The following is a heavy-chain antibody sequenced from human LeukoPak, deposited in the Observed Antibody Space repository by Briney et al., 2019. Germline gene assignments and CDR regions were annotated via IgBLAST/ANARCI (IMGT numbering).Heavy chain of an antibody. Sequence: SETLSLTCAVYGGSFSGYYWSWIRPPAGKGLEWIGEINHSGTTNYTPSLKSRVTISVDTSKNQFSLKLSSVTAADTAVYYCAKPGRGFYYGMDVWGQGTTVTVPS. D-gene: IGHD3-10*01. J-gene: IGHJ6*02. CDR1: GGSFSGYY. CDR3: AKPGRGFYYGMDV. V-gene: IGHV4-34*01. CDR2: INHSGTT.